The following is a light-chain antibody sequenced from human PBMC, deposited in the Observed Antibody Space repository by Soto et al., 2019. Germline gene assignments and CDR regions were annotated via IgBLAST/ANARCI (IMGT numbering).Light chain of an antibody. CDR3: QQYNNWPRT. J-gene: IGKJ1*01. Sequence: EIVMTQSPATLSVSPGERATLSCRASQSVSSNLAWYQQKPGQAPRLLIYGASTRATGIPARFSGSGSGTDFNLTISSLQSEDFAVYYCQQYNNWPRTFGQGTKVEIK. CDR1: QSVSSN. CDR2: GAS. V-gene: IGKV3-15*01.